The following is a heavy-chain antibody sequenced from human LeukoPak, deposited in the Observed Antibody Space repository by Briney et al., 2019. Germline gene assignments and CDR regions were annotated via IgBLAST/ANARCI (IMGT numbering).Heavy chain of an antibody. CDR2: INPNTGGT. D-gene: IGHD6-13*01. V-gene: IGHV1-2*06. CDR3: AKVPPSITAAGNWLGP. CDR1: GYTFTGYY. Sequence: ASVKVSCKASGYTFTGYYIHWVRQTPGQGLEWMGRINPNTGGTDYAQKFQGRVTMTRDTSITTAYMELSRLTSDDTAIYYCAKVPPSITAAGNWLGPWGQGALVTVSS. J-gene: IGHJ5*02.